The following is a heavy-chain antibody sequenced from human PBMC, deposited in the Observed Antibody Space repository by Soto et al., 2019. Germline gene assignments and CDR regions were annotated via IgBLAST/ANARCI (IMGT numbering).Heavy chain of an antibody. D-gene: IGHD2-21*02. CDR2: ISGSGGST. CDR1: GFTFSSYA. CDR3: AKGHSSSPESTQAAYCGGDCYPPDFDY. Sequence: PGGSLRLSCAASGFTFSSYAMSWVRQAPGKGLEWVSAISGSGGSTYYADSVKGRFTISRDNSKNTLYLQMNSLRAEDTAVYYCAKGHSSSPESTQAAYCGGDCYPPDFDYWGQGTLVTVSS. J-gene: IGHJ4*02. V-gene: IGHV3-23*01.